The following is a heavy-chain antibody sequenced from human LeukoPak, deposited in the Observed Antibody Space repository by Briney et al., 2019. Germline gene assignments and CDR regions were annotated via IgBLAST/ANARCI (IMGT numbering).Heavy chain of an antibody. Sequence: SETLSLTRTVSGGSISSYFWSWIRQPPGKGLEWIGYIYYSGSTNYNPSLKSRVTISVDTSKNQFSLKLSSVTAADTAVYYCARGTIFGNWFDPWGQGTLVTVSS. J-gene: IGHJ5*02. CDR2: IYYSGST. V-gene: IGHV4-59*01. CDR1: GGSISSYF. CDR3: ARGTIFGNWFDP. D-gene: IGHD3-3*01.